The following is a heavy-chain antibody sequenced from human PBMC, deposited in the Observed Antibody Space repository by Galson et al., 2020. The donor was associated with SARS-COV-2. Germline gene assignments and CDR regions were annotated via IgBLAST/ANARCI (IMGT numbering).Heavy chain of an antibody. Sequence: ETSETLSLTCTVSGASISSYYWNWMRQPPGKGLEWTGYIYNSGSSRSTNYNSSLKSRVTISLDTSKNQFSLELSSVTAADTAVYYCARRFYGDNWYFDLWGRGTLVTVSS. V-gene: IGHV4-59*01. CDR1: GASISSYY. CDR2: IYNSGSSRST. D-gene: IGHD4-17*01. J-gene: IGHJ2*01. CDR3: ARRFYGDNWYFDL.